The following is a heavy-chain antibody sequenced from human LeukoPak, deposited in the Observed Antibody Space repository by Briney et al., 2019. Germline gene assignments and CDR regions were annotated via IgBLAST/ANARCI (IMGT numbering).Heavy chain of an antibody. CDR1: GFTFSTYS. Sequence: PGGSLRLSCAASGFTFSTYSMSWVRQAPGKGLEWVSSISSNSRYIYYADSMRGRFTISRDNAKNSLYLQMNSLRAEDTAVYYCAREVATNYDSSGYYYYAHAFDIWGQGTMVTVSS. V-gene: IGHV3-21*06. D-gene: IGHD3-22*01. CDR3: AREVATNYDSSGYYYYAHAFDI. J-gene: IGHJ3*02. CDR2: ISSNSRYI.